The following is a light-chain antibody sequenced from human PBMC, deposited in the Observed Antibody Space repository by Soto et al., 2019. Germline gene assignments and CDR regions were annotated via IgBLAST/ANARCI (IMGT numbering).Light chain of an antibody. CDR3: HQYGSSSWT. CDR2: GAS. CDR1: QTVRNNY. Sequence: EFVLTQSPGTLSLSPGERATLSCRASQTVRNNYLAWYQQKPGQAPRLLIYGASSRATAIPDRFSGSGSGTDFTLTISRLEPEDFAVYYCHQYGSSSWTFGQGTKVDIK. V-gene: IGKV3-20*01. J-gene: IGKJ1*01.